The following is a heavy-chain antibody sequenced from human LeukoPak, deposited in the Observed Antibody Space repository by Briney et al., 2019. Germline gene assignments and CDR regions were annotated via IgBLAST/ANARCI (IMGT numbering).Heavy chain of an antibody. J-gene: IGHJ4*02. CDR1: GFTFSSYE. V-gene: IGHV3-48*03. CDR2: ISSSGSTI. D-gene: IGHD3-16*02. Sequence: PGGSLRLSCAASGFTFSSYEMNWVRQAPGKGLEWVSYISSSGSTIYYADSVKGRFTISRDNAKNSLYLHMNSLRAEDTAVYYCARVGDYDYVWGSYLDYWGQGTLVTVSS. CDR3: ARVGDYDYVWGSYLDY.